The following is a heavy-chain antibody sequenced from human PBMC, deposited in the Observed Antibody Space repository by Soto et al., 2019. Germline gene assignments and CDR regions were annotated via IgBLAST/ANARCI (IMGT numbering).Heavy chain of an antibody. CDR2: IYYSGST. J-gene: IGHJ4*02. D-gene: IGHD2-2*01. CDR1: GGSISSYY. CDR3: ARKHCSSTSCYTNYFDY. Sequence: SETLSLTCTVSGGSISSYYWSWIRQPPGKGLEWIGYIYYSGSTNYNPSLKSRVTISVDTSKNQFSLKLSSVTAADTAVYYCARKHCSSTSCYTNYFDYWGQGTLLTVSS. V-gene: IGHV4-59*01.